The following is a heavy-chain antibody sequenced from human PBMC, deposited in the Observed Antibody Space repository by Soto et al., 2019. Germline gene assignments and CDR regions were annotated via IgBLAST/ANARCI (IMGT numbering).Heavy chain of an antibody. CDR3: ARRGGGQQLVERSGWFDP. CDR2: ISYDGSNK. J-gene: IGHJ5*02. Sequence: QVQLVESGGGVVQPGRSLRLSCAASGFTFGSYAMHWVRQAPGKGLEWVAVISYDGSNKYYADSVNGRFTISRDSSKNTLSLQINSLRAEDTAVYYCARRGGGQQLVERSGWFDPWGQGTLVTVSS. D-gene: IGHD6-13*01. CDR1: GFTFGSYA. V-gene: IGHV3-30-3*01.